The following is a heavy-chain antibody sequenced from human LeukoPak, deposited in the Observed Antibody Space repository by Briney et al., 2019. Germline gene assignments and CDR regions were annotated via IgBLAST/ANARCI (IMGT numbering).Heavy chain of an antibody. Sequence: GGSLRLSCAASGFTFRIYSMNWVRQAPGKGLEWVSYIRSSDGAIAYADSVKGRFTISRDYAKNSPYLQMNSLRDEDTAVYYCARDRDWAFDYWGQGTLITVSS. D-gene: IGHD3-9*01. CDR2: IRSSDGAI. CDR3: ARDRDWAFDY. CDR1: GFTFRIYS. J-gene: IGHJ4*02. V-gene: IGHV3-48*02.